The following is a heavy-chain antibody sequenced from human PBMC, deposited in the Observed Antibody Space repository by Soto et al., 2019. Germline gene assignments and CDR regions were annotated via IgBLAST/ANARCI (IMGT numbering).Heavy chain of an antibody. CDR2: IIPILGIA. J-gene: IGHJ3*02. Sequence: SVKVSCKASGGTFSSYTISWVRQAPGQWFEWMGRIIPILGIANYAQKFQGRVTITADKSTSTAYMELSSLRSEDTAVYYCARGSSSWRYAFDIWGQGTMVTVSS. CDR3: ARGSSSWRYAFDI. D-gene: IGHD6-13*01. V-gene: IGHV1-69*02. CDR1: GGTFSSYT.